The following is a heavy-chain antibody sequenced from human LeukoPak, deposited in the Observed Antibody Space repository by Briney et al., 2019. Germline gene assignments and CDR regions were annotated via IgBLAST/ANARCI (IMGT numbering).Heavy chain of an antibody. CDR1: GGSISSSSYY. V-gene: IGHV4-39*07. J-gene: IGHJ6*03. CDR3: ARGYSGPGYVMDV. CDR2: IYYSGST. Sequence: SETLSLTCTVSGGSISSSSYYWGWIRQPPGKGLEWIGSIYYSGSTYYNPSLKSRVTISVDTSKNQFSLKLSSVTAADTAVYYCARGYSGPGYVMDVWGKGTTVTVSS. D-gene: IGHD2-15*01.